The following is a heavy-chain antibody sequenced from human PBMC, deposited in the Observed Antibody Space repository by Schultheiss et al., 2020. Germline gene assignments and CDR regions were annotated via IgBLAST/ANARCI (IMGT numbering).Heavy chain of an antibody. CDR2: ISSSSSYI. Sequence: GSLKISCAASGFTFSSYSMNWVRQAPGKGLEWVSYISSSSSYIYYADSVKGRFTISRDNAKNSLYLQMNSLRAEDTAVYYCARELRIAAAEIDYWGQGTLVTVSS. CDR3: ARELRIAAAEIDY. J-gene: IGHJ4*02. V-gene: IGHV3-21*05. CDR1: GFTFSSYS. D-gene: IGHD6-13*01.